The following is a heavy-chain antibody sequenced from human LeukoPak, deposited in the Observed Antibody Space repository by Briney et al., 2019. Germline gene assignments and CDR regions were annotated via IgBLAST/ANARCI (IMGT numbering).Heavy chain of an antibody. V-gene: IGHV3-48*03. CDR2: ISSSGSII. CDR3: ARCVKTYSYMDV. J-gene: IGHJ6*03. CDR1: GFTFSSYE. Sequence: GGSLRLSCAASGFTFSSYEMNWVRQAPGKGLEWVSYISSSGSIIYSTDSAKGRFTISRDNAKNSLYLQMNTLRVEDTAVYYCARCVKTYSYMDVWGKGTTVTISS. D-gene: IGHD2-8*01.